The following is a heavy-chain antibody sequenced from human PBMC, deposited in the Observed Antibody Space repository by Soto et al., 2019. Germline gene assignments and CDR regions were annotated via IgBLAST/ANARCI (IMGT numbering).Heavy chain of an antibody. J-gene: IGHJ5*02. CDR3: ARASSHDGYPEYQINWFDP. V-gene: IGHV1-69*01. CDR1: GGTFSSYA. CDR2: IIPIFGTA. Sequence: QVQLVQSGAEVKKPGSSVKVSCKASGGTFSSYAISWVRQAPGQGLEWMGGIIPIFGTANYAQKFQGRVTITADEATSTAYMELSSLRAEDTAVNYCARASSHDGYPEYQINWFDPGGQGTLVTVAA. D-gene: IGHD2-2*01.